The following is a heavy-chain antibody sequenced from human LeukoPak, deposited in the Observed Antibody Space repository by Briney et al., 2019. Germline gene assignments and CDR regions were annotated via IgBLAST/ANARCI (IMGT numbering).Heavy chain of an antibody. CDR2: IKKDGSEK. CDR1: GFTFSSYW. J-gene: IGHJ4*02. Sequence: GGSLRLSCAASGFTFSSYWMSWVRQAPGKGLEWVANIKKDGSEKYYVDSVKGRFTISRDNAKTSLYLQMNRLRAEDTAVYYCARDLSGVAGYTYGRGIDYWGQGTLVTVSS. D-gene: IGHD5-18*01. V-gene: IGHV3-7*01. CDR3: ARDLSGVAGYTYGRGIDY.